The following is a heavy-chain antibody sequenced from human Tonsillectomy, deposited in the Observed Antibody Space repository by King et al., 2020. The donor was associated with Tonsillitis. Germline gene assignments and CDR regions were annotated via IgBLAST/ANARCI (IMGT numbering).Heavy chain of an antibody. Sequence: VQLVESGGGLIQPGGSLKISCEASGFTFSSYAMSWVRQAPGKGLEWVSAISASGGSTYYADSVKGRFTISRDNSKNTLYLQMTSLRAADTAVYYCAKAIVVVVAAIAVSSVCYCGQGALFTVSS. D-gene: IGHD2-15*01. CDR2: ISASGGST. CDR1: GFTFSSYA. J-gene: IGHJ4*02. CDR3: AKAIVVVVAAIAVSSVCY. V-gene: IGHV3-23*04.